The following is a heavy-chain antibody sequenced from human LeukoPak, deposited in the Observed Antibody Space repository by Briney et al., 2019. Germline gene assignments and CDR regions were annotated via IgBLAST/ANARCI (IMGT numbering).Heavy chain of an antibody. CDR2: INPNSGGT. D-gene: IGHD6-13*01. V-gene: IGHV1-2*02. CDR3: ARAKMQSSWSLRYYYMDV. Sequence: ASVKVSCKASGYTFTGYYMHWVRQAPGQGLEWMGWINPNSGGTNYAQKLQGRVTMTRDTSISTAYMELSRLRSDDTAVYYCARAKMQSSWSLRYYYMDVWGKGTTVTVSS. J-gene: IGHJ6*03. CDR1: GYTFTGYY.